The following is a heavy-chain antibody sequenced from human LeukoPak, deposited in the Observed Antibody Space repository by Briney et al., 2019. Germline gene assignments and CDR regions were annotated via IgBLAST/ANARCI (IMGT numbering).Heavy chain of an antibody. D-gene: IGHD3-10*01. CDR3: ARYGSGSFGRFDP. V-gene: IGHV4-30-2*01. Sequence: PSQTLSLTCAVSGGSISSGGYSWSWIRQPPGKGLEWIGYIYHSGSTYYNPSLKSRVTISVDRSKNQFSLKLSSVTAADTAVYYCARYGSGSFGRFDPWGQGTLVTVSS. J-gene: IGHJ5*02. CDR2: IYHSGST. CDR1: GGSISSGGYS.